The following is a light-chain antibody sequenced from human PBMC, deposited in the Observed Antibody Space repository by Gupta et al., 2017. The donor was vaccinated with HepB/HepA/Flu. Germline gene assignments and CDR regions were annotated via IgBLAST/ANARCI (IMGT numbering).Light chain of an antibody. Sequence: DIVITQSPLSLPVTPGEPSSISCRSSQSLLHSNGYNYLDWYLQKPEQSPQLLIYLGSNRASGVPDRFSGSGSGTDFTLKISRVEAEDVGVYYCMQALQTPLTFGGGTKVEIK. J-gene: IGKJ4*01. V-gene: IGKV2-28*01. CDR3: MQALQTPLT. CDR2: LGS. CDR1: QSLLHSNGYNY.